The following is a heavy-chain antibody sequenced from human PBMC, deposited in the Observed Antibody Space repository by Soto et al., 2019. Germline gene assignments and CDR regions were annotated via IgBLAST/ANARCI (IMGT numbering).Heavy chain of an antibody. CDR2: IYYSGST. D-gene: IGHD1-7*01. CDR3: ARQELPDYFDY. CDR1: GGSISSYY. J-gene: IGHJ4*02. V-gene: IGHV4-59*08. Sequence: SETLSLTCTVSGGSISSYYWSWIRQPPGKGLEWIGYIYYSGSTNYNPSLKSRVTISVDTSKNQFSLKLSSVTAADTAVYYCARQELPDYFDYRGQGTLVTVSS.